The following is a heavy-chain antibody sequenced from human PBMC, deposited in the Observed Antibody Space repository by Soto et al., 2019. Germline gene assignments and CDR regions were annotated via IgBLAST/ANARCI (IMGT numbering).Heavy chain of an antibody. CDR3: ARGSGFTVVTPDWYFDL. Sequence: QVQLVQSGAEVKKPGASVKVSCKASGYTFTSYGITWVRQAPGQGLERMGWISAYNGNTNYAQKLQGRVTMTTDTSTSTAYVELRGLRSDDTAVYYGARGSGFTVVTPDWYFDLWGRGTLVTVSS. D-gene: IGHD2-21*02. V-gene: IGHV1-18*01. CDR1: GYTFTSYG. CDR2: ISAYNGNT. J-gene: IGHJ2*01.